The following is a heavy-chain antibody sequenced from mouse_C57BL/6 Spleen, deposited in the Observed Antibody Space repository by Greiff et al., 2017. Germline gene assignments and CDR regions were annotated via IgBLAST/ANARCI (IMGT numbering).Heavy chain of an antibody. V-gene: IGHV1-64*01. CDR2: IHPNSGST. CDR3: ARKLANWDGFAY. D-gene: IGHD4-1*01. J-gene: IGHJ3*01. Sequence: QVQLQQPGAELVKPGASVKLSCKASGYTFTSYWMPWVKQRPGQGLEWIGMIHPNSGSTNYNEKFKSKATLTVDKSSSTAYMQLSSLTSEDSAVYYCARKLANWDGFAYWGQGTLVTVSA. CDR1: GYTFTSYW.